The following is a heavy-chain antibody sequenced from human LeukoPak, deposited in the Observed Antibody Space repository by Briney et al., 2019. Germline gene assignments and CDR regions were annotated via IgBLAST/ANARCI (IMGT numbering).Heavy chain of an antibody. V-gene: IGHV1-69*13. J-gene: IGHJ6*02. D-gene: IGHD5-18*01. Sequence: ASVKVSCKASGGTFISYAISWVRQAPGQGLEWMGGIIPIFGTANYAQKFQGRVTITADESTSTAYMELSSLRSEDTAVYYCARDYGYEPYYYYYGMDVWGQGTTVTVSS. CDR3: ARDYGYEPYYYYYGMDV. CDR2: IIPIFGTA. CDR1: GGTFISYA.